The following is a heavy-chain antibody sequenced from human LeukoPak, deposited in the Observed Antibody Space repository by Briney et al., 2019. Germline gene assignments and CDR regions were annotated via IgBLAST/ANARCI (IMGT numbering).Heavy chain of an antibody. Sequence: ASVKVSCKASGFTFIGYYMHWVRQAPGQGLEWMGWINLNTGDTDYAPKFQGRVTMTRDTSITTAYMELRRLRYDDTAVYYCARDQPALDYWGRGTLVTVSS. J-gene: IGHJ4*02. CDR1: GFTFIGYY. CDR2: INLNTGDT. CDR3: ARDQPALDY. V-gene: IGHV1-2*02.